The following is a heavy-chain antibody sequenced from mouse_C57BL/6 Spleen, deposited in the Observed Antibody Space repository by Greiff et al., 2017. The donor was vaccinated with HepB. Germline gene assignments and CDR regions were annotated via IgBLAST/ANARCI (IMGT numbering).Heavy chain of an antibody. J-gene: IGHJ2*01. CDR3: APGGFCFDY. D-gene: IGHD3-1*01. Sequence: VQLQQSGPELVKPGASVKISCKASGYAFSSSWMNWVKQRPGKGLEWIGRIYPGDGDTNYNGKFKGKATLTADKSSSTAYMQLSSLTSEDSAVYFCAPGGFCFDYWGQGTTLTVSS. CDR2: IYPGDGDT. CDR1: GYAFSSSW. V-gene: IGHV1-82*01.